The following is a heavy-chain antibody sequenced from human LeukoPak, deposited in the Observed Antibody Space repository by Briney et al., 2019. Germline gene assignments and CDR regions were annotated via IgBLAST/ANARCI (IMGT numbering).Heavy chain of an antibody. J-gene: IGHJ4*02. V-gene: IGHV3-74*01. CDR1: GFTFSSYW. Sequence: GGSLRLSCAASGFTFSSYWMHWVRQAPGKGLVWVSRINSDGSSTSYADSVKGRFTISRDKAKNTLYLQMNSLRAEDTAVYYCARESGSYLYFDYWGQGTLVTVSS. CDR2: INSDGSST. D-gene: IGHD1-26*01. CDR3: ARESGSYLYFDY.